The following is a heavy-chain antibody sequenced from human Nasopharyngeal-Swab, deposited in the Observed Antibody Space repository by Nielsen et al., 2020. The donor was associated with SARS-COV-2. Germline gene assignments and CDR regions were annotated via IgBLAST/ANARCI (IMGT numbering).Heavy chain of an antibody. CDR3: ARESASSGWSDDAFDI. Sequence: SQTLSLTCAISGDRVSINSAACNWIRQSPSRGLEWLGRTYYRSKWYNDYAVSVKSRITINPDTSKNQFSLQLNSVTPEDTAVYYCARESASSGWSDDAFDIWGQGTMVTVSS. CDR2: TYYRSKWYN. J-gene: IGHJ3*02. D-gene: IGHD6-19*01. V-gene: IGHV6-1*01. CDR1: GDRVSINSAA.